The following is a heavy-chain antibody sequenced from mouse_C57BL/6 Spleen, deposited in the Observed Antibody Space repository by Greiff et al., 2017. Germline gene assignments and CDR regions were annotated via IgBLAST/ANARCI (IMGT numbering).Heavy chain of an antibody. CDR3: ARREGLRQVFDY. CDR2: IDPSDSYT. D-gene: IGHD2-4*01. Sequence: QVQLKQPGAELVKPGASVKLSCKASGYTFTSYWMQWVKQRPGQGLEWIGEIDPSDSYTNYNQKFKGKATLTVDSSSSTAYMQLSSLTSEDSAVYYCARREGLRQVFDYWGQGTTLTVSS. CDR1: GYTFTSYW. V-gene: IGHV1-50*01. J-gene: IGHJ2*01.